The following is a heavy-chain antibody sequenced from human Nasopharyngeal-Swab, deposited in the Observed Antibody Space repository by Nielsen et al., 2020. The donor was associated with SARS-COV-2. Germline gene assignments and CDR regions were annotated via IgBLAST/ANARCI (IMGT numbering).Heavy chain of an antibody. CDR1: GFNFGDYA. D-gene: IGHD3-3*01. CDR3: ARDGLDYDFWSAYFMDV. Sequence: GESLKISCAASGFNFGDYAMHWVRQAQGKGLEWVSSISSSSSYIYYADSVKGRFTISRDNAKNSLYLQMNSLRAEDTAVYYCARDGLDYDFWSAYFMDVWGQGTTVTVSS. CDR2: ISSSSSYI. V-gene: IGHV3-21*01. J-gene: IGHJ6*02.